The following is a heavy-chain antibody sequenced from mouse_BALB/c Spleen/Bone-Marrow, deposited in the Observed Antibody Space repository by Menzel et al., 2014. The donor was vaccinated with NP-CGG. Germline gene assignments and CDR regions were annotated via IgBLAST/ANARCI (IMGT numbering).Heavy chain of an antibody. Sequence: VKLVESGPGLVAPSQSLSIPCTVSGFSLTSYALHWVRQPPGKGLEWLGVIWAGGSTNYNSALMSRLNISKDNSKSQVFLKMNSLQTDDTAVYYCARDYGYYKDVGDYWGQGTTLTVSS. V-gene: IGHV2-9*02. J-gene: IGHJ2*01. D-gene: IGHD2-12*01. CDR1: GFSLTSYA. CDR3: ARDYGYYKDVGDY. CDR2: IWAGGST.